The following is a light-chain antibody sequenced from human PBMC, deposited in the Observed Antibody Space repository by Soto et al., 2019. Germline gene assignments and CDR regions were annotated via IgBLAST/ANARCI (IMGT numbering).Light chain of an antibody. CDR3: QQSDNLPIT. J-gene: IGKJ5*01. CDR1: QGISSY. V-gene: IGKV1-8*01. Sequence: AIRMTQSPSSFSASTGDRVTITCRASQGISSYLAWYQQKPGKAPKLLIYDASDLETGVPSRFSGSGSGTDFTFIISSLQPEDFATYYCQQSDNLPITFGQGTRLEIK. CDR2: DAS.